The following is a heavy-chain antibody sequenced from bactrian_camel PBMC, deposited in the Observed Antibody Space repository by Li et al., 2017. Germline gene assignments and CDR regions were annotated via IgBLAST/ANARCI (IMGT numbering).Heavy chain of an antibody. Sequence: HVQLVESGGGSVQAGGSLTLSCAASGATAGRHCMAWFRQAPGKERETVASIRTGYPFTSDYHASVEGRFTISQDNAKNAVYLQMDSLQPEDTAMYFCAMSFQLPCLGSDERAYDSWGQGTQVTVS. CDR2: IRTGYPFTS. D-gene: IGHD4*01. CDR1: GATAGRHC. V-gene: IGHV3S55*01. CDR3: AMSFQLPCLGSDERAYDS. J-gene: IGHJ6*01.